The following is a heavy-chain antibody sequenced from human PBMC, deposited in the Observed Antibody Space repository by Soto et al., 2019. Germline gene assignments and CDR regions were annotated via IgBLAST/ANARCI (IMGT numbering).Heavy chain of an antibody. CDR2: ISYDGSNK. V-gene: IGHV3-30*18. CDR3: AKDGFHY. CDR1: GFTFSSYS. J-gene: IGHJ4*02. Sequence: GGSLRLSCAASGFTFSSYSMNWVRQAPGKGLEWVAVISYDGSNKYYADSVKGRFTISRDNSKNTLYLQMNSLRAEDTAVYYCAKDGFHYWGQGTLVTVSS.